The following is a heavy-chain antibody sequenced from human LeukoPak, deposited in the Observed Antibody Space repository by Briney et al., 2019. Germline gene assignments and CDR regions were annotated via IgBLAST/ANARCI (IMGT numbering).Heavy chain of an antibody. CDR2: ISSSSSTI. CDR3: AKWDYDSSGYYQIFDY. Sequence: GGSLRLSCAASGFTFSSYSMNWVRQAPGKGLEWVSYISSSSSTIYYADSVKGRFTISRDNSKNTLYLQMNSLRAEDTAVYYCAKWDYDSSGYYQIFDYWGQGTLVTVSS. D-gene: IGHD3-22*01. J-gene: IGHJ4*02. CDR1: GFTFSSYS. V-gene: IGHV3-48*01.